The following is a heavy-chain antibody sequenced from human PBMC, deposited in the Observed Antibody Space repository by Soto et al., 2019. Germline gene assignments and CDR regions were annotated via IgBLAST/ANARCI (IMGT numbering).Heavy chain of an antibody. V-gene: IGHV1-18*01. CDR1: GYTFTSYG. D-gene: IGHD1-20*01. J-gene: IGHJ6*02. Sequence: ASVKVSCKASGYTFTSYGISWVRQAPGQGLEWMGWISAYNGNTNYAQKLQGRVTMTTDTSTSTAYMELRSLRSDDTAVYYCARDKYNWNYDYGMDVWGQGITVTVSS. CDR2: ISAYNGNT. CDR3: ARDKYNWNYDYGMDV.